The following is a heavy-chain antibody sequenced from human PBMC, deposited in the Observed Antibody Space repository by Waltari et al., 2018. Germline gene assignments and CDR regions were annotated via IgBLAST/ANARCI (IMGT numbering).Heavy chain of an antibody. D-gene: IGHD5-18*01. Sequence: EVQLVESGGGLVQPGGSLRLSCAASGFTFSYYWMHWVRQAPGKGLVWVVRSSSYGRSTRYADSVKGRFTISRDNAKNTLYLQMNSLRAEDTAVYYCARDGYSYGLGTFDIWGQGTMVTVSS. CDR2: SSSYGRST. CDR3: ARDGYSYGLGTFDI. V-gene: IGHV3-74*01. CDR1: GFTFSYYW. J-gene: IGHJ3*02.